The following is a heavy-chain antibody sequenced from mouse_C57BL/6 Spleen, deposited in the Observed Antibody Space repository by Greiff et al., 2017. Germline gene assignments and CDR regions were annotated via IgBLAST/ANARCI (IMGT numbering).Heavy chain of an antibody. Sequence: QVQLQQPGAELVMPGASVKLSCKASGYTFTSYWMHWVKQRPGQGLEWIGEIDPSDSYTNYNQKFKGKSTLTVDKSSSTAYMQLSSLTSEDSAVYYCARGAYYSNYGGFAYWGQGTLVTVSA. CDR2: IDPSDSYT. D-gene: IGHD2-5*01. J-gene: IGHJ3*01. CDR1: GYTFTSYW. CDR3: ARGAYYSNYGGFAY. V-gene: IGHV1-69*01.